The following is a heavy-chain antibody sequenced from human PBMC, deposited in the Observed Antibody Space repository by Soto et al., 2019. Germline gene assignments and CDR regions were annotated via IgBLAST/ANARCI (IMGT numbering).Heavy chain of an antibody. Sequence: QVQLQESGPGLVKPSETLSLTCTVSGGSISSYYWSWIRQPPGKGLEWIGYIYYSGSTNYNPSLKRRVTIAVDTSKNQFSLKLSSVTAADTAVYYCARGWGKVYFDYWGQGTLVTVSS. CDR3: ARGWGKVYFDY. D-gene: IGHD7-27*01. J-gene: IGHJ4*02. CDR1: GGSISSYY. CDR2: IYYSGST. V-gene: IGHV4-59*01.